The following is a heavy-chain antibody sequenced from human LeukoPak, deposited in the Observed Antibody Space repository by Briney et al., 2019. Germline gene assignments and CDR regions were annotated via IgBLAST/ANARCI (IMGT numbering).Heavy chain of an antibody. D-gene: IGHD3-3*01. CDR1: GGSISSYY. CDR2: IYYSGST. J-gene: IGHJ4*02. CDR3: ARGDDFWSGYPL. Sequence: SETPSLTCTVSGGSISSYYWSWIRQPPGKGLEWIGYIYYSGSTNYNPSLKSRVTISVDTSKNQFSLKLSSVTAADTAVYYCARGDDFWSGYPLWGQGTLVTVSS. V-gene: IGHV4-59*01.